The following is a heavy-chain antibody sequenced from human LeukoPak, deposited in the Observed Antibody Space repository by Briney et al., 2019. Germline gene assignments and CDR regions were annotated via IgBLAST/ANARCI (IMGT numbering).Heavy chain of an antibody. CDR3: ARESLGGFNPGAY. D-gene: IGHD1-14*01. J-gene: IGHJ4*02. CDR1: LDSTTSNF. Sequence: SETLSLTCTVSLDSTTSNFWSWVRQPPGKGLEWIWEIHRSGSPNYNPSLQSRVTISIDRSRNQIVLELSSVTAADTAVYYCARESLGGFNPGAYWGQGILVTVSS. V-gene: IGHV4-4*02. CDR2: IHRSGSP.